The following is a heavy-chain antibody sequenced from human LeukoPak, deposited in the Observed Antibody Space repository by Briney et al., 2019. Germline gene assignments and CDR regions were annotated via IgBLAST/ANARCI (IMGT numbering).Heavy chain of an antibody. V-gene: IGHV3-66*02. D-gene: IGHD6-6*01. Sequence: GGSLRLSCAASGFTFSSSAMSWVRQAPGKGLEWVSVIYSGGSTYYADSVKGRFTISRDNSKNTLYLQMNSLRAEDTAVYYCARDGGSSGFDPWGQGTLVTVSS. CDR2: IYSGGST. J-gene: IGHJ5*02. CDR1: GFTFSSSA. CDR3: ARDGGSSGFDP.